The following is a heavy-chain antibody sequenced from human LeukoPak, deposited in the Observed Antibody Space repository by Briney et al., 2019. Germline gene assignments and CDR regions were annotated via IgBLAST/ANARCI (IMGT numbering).Heavy chain of an antibody. V-gene: IGHV3-33*06. CDR3: AKPTRGGGGSFLIDY. CDR1: GFSFSAYG. CDR2: IWDDGSYT. Sequence: PGRSLRLSCAASGFSFSAYGMHWVRQSPGKGLEWLAVIWDDGSYTYYADSVKGRFTISRDNAKNTLYLQMNSLRAEDTAVYYCAKPTRGGGGSFLIDYWGQGTLVSVSS. D-gene: IGHD2-15*01. J-gene: IGHJ4*02.